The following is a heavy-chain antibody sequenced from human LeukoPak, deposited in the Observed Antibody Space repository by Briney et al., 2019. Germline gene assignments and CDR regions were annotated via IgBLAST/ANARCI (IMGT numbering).Heavy chain of an antibody. V-gene: IGHV3-7*01. CDR3: ARDQLGHYYYGSGSYYNPLDY. Sequence: GGSLRLSCAASGFTFSSYWMSWVRQAPGKGLEWVANIKQDGSEKYYVDSVKGRFTISRDNSKNTLYLQMNSLRAEDTAVYYCARDQLGHYYYGSGSYYNPLDYWGQGTLVTVSS. D-gene: IGHD3-10*01. J-gene: IGHJ4*02. CDR2: IKQDGSEK. CDR1: GFTFSSYW.